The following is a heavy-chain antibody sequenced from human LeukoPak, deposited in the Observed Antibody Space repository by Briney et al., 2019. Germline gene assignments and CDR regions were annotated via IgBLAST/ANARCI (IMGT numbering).Heavy chain of an antibody. D-gene: IGHD1-26*01. CDR3: ARGATYAYYQDY. V-gene: IGHV3-74*01. CDR1: GFTFSSNV. CDR2: IKCDASST. J-gene: IGHJ4*02. Sequence: GGSLRLSCVASGFTFSSNVMIWVRQAPGKGLVWVSRIKCDASSTSYADSVKGRFTISRDNAKNTLYLQMNSLRAEDTAVYYCARGATYAYYQDYWGQGTLVTVSS.